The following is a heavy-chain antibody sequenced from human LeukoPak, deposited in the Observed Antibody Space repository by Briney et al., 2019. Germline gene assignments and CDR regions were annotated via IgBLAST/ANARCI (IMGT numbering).Heavy chain of an antibody. CDR2: IYYSGST. V-gene: IGHV4-59*01. J-gene: IGHJ6*03. CDR3: ARGRDGYNWGPGRGYYYYMDV. Sequence: SETLSLTCTVSGGSISSYYWSWIRQPPGKGLEWIGYIYYSGSTNYNPSLKSRATISVDTSKNQFSLELSSVTAADTAVYYCARGRDGYNWGPGRGYYYYMDVWGKGTTVTVSS. D-gene: IGHD5-24*01. CDR1: GGSISSYY.